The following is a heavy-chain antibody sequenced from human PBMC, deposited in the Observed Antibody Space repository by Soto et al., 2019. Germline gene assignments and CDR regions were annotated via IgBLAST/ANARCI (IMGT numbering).Heavy chain of an antibody. CDR1: GFTFSSYG. D-gene: IGHD2-15*01. V-gene: IGHV3-30*03. J-gene: IGHJ5*02. Sequence: QVQLVESGGGVVQPGRSLRLSCAASGFTFSSYGMHWVRQAPGKGLEWVAVISYDGSNKYYADSVKGRFTISRDNSKNTQYLQMNSRSAEDTAVYYCACSGGGGFVPWGQGTLITVSP. CDR2: ISYDGSNK. CDR3: ACSGGGGFVP.